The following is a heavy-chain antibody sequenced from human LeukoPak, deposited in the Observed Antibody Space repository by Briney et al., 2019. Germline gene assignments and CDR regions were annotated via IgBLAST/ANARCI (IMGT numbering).Heavy chain of an antibody. CDR3: ARGDATGYPDY. D-gene: IGHD3-9*01. CDR1: GGSISSSNW. J-gene: IGHJ4*02. CDR2: IYQSGRT. Sequence: SETLSLTCAVSGGSISSSNWWSRVRQPPVKGLEWIGEIYQSGRTNYKPSLKSRVTISVDKSKNQLSLKLISVTAADTAVYYCARGDATGYPDYWGQGTLVTVSS. V-gene: IGHV4-4*02.